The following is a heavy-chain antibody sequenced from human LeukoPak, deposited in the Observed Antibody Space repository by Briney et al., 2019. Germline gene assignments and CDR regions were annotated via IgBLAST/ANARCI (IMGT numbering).Heavy chain of an antibody. CDR1: GFTFSSYS. D-gene: IGHD3-22*01. CDR3: AKVRDRYYYDSSAEYFQH. J-gene: IGHJ1*01. Sequence: GGSLRLSCAASGFTFSSYSMNWVRQAPGKGLEWVAVISYDGSNKYYADSVKGRFTIPRDNSKNTLYLQMNSLRAEDTAVYYCAKVRDRYYYDSSAEYFQHWGQGTLVTVSS. CDR2: ISYDGSNK. V-gene: IGHV3-30*18.